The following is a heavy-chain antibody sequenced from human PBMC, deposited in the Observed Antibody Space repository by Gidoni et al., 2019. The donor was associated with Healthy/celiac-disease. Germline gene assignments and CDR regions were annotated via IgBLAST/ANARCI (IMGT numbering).Heavy chain of an antibody. V-gene: IGHV3-23*01. J-gene: IGHJ3*02. D-gene: IGHD2-21*01. CDR2: ISGSGGST. Sequence: EVQLLESGGGLVQPGGSLRLSCAASGFTFSSYAMSWVRPAPGKGLEWVSAISGSGGSTYYADAVKGRFTISRDNSKNTLYLQMNSLRAEDTAVYYCAKDVHIVVVIATADAFDIWGQGTMVTVSS. CDR3: AKDVHIVVVIATADAFDI. CDR1: GFTFSSYA.